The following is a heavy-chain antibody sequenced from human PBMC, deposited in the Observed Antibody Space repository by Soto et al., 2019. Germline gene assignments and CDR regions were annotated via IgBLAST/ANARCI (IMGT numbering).Heavy chain of an antibody. J-gene: IGHJ5*02. CDR3: AGVIPKGYCSSTSCYKQNWFDP. CDR1: GGSISSGGYY. Sequence: SETLSLTCTVSGGSISSGGYYWSWIRQHPGKGLEWIGYIYYSGSTYYNPSLKSRVTISVDTSKNQFSLKLSSVTAADTAVYYCAGVIPKGYCSSTSCYKQNWFDPWGQGTLVTVSS. V-gene: IGHV4-30-4*08. D-gene: IGHD2-2*02. CDR2: IYYSGST.